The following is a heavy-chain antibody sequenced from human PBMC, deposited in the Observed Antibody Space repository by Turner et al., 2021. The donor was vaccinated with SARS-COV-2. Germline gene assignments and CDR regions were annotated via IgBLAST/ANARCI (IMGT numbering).Heavy chain of an antibody. D-gene: IGHD3-22*01. Sequence: QFQLVQSGAEVKKPGASVKVTCKVSGYTLIELSMHWVRQAPGKGLEWMGGFDPEDGETIYAQKFQGRVTMTEDTSTDTAYMELSSLRSEDTAVYYCATAPANYYDSSGSKGFYYYYYGMDVWGQGTTVTVSS. J-gene: IGHJ6*02. CDR3: ATAPANYYDSSGSKGFYYYYYGMDV. CDR1: GYTLIELS. CDR2: FDPEDGET. V-gene: IGHV1-24*01.